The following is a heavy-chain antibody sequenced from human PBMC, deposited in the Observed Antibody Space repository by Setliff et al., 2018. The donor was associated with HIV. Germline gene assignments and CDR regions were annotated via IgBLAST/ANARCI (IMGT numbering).Heavy chain of an antibody. CDR2: VTGDGRTK. CDR1: GFTFSSYW. V-gene: IGHV3-48*01. Sequence: GGSLRLSCVASGFTFSSYWMHWVRQVPGKGLEWVSFVTGDGRTKKDADSVRGRFTISRDNAKSSLYLQMSSLRAEDTAVYYCVKGYTSTWGPFDYWGQGTLVTVSS. J-gene: IGHJ4*02. D-gene: IGHD6-13*01. CDR3: VKGYTSTWGPFDY.